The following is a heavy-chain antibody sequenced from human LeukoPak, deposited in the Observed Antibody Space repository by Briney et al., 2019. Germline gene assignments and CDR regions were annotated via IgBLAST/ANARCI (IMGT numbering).Heavy chain of an antibody. D-gene: IGHD3-9*01. CDR1: GLTCRSYS. CDR3: AREGIYDILTGYYPQPYYFDY. V-gene: IGHV3-48*04. CDR2: ISSSSSTI. Sequence: GGSLRLSCAASGLTCRSYSMNWVRQAPGKGLEWVSYISSSSSTIYYADSVKGRFTISRDNAKNSLYLQMNSLRAEDTAVYYCAREGIYDILTGYYPQPYYFDYWGQGTLVTVSS. J-gene: IGHJ4*02.